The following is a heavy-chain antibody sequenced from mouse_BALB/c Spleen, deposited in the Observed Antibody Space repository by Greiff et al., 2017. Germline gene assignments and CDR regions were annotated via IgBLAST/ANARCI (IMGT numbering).Heavy chain of an antibody. J-gene: IGHJ4*01. D-gene: IGHD1-1*01. CDR2: IYPGNVNT. Sequence: QVHVKQSGPELVKPGASVRISCKASGYTFTSYYIHWVKQRPGQGLEWIGWIYPGNVNTKYNEKFKGKATLTADKSSSTAYMQLSSLTSEDSAVYFCARDYYGSSPSAMDYWGQGTSVTVSS. CDR3: ARDYYGSSPSAMDY. CDR1: GYTFTSYY. V-gene: IGHV1S56*01.